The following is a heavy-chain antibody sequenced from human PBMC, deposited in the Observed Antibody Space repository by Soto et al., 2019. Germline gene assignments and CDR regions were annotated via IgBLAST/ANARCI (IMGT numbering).Heavy chain of an antibody. J-gene: IGHJ6*02. CDR3: ARIRGSQRAYYYYGMDV. CDR1: GFTFSSYE. V-gene: IGHV3-48*03. CDR2: ISSSGSTI. Sequence: GGSLRLSCAASGFTFSSYEMNWVRQAPGKGLEWVSYISSSGSTIYYADSVKGRFTISRGNAKNSLYLQMNSLRAEDTAVYYCARIRGSQRAYYYYGMDVWGQGTTGTVS. D-gene: IGHD6-25*01.